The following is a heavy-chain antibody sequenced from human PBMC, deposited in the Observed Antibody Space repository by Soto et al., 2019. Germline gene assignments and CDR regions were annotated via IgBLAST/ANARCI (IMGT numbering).Heavy chain of an antibody. CDR3: ARPEGSHYYGMDV. V-gene: IGHV1-18*04. Sequence: ASVKVSCKAPDYTFISYAISWIRQAPGQGLEWMGWISAYNDNTNYAQKFQDRLTMTTDTSTSTAYMELRSLRSDDTAVYYCARPEGSHYYGMDVWGQGTTVTVS. J-gene: IGHJ6*02. CDR2: ISAYNDNT. D-gene: IGHD2-15*01. CDR1: DYTFISYA.